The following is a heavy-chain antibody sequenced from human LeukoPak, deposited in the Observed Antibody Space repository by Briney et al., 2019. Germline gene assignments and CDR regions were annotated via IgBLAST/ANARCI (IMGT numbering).Heavy chain of an antibody. V-gene: IGHV1-2*02. J-gene: IGHJ4*02. Sequence: GASVKVSCKASGYTFTDSYMHWVRQAPGQGLEWMGWINPNSGGTKYAQKFQGRVTMTRDTSVSTAYMELKWLRSDDTAVYYCARNGGNYAAAFDYWGQGTLVTVSS. CDR3: ARNGGNYAAAFDY. D-gene: IGHD4-23*01. CDR2: INPNSGGT. CDR1: GYTFTDSY.